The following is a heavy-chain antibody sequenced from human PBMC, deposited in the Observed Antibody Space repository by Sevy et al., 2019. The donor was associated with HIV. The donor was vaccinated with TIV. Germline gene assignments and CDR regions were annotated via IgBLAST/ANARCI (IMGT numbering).Heavy chain of an antibody. CDR3: ARDEQRPYYYGSGNMGH. Sequence: ASVKVSCKASGYTFTNYEINWVRQATGQGLEWMGRMNPNSCETGYAPQFHGRVTMTRNTSLKIAYMELSSLTSDDTAVYYCARDEQRPYYYGSGNMGHWGQGTLVTVSS. CDR1: GYTFTNYE. J-gene: IGHJ4*02. D-gene: IGHD3-10*01. CDR2: MNPNSCET. V-gene: IGHV1-8*01.